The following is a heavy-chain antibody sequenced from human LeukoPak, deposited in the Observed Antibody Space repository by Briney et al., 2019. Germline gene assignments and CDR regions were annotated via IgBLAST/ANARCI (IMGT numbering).Heavy chain of an antibody. D-gene: IGHD6-13*01. CDR3: ARQVISRSSSPHFDY. V-gene: IGHV5-51*01. CDR1: GYSFTSYW. Sequence: GESLKISCKGSGYSFTSYWIGWVRQMPGKGLEWMGIIYPGDSDTRYSPSFQAQVTISADKSISTAYLQWSSLKASDTAMYYCARQVISRSSSPHFDYWGQGTLVTVSS. J-gene: IGHJ4*02. CDR2: IYPGDSDT.